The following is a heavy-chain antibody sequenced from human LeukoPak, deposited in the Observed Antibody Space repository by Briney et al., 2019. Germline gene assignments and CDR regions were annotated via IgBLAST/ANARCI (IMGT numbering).Heavy chain of an antibody. CDR1: GFTFSSYW. Sequence: PGGSLRLSCAASGFTFSSYWMSWVRQAPGKGLEWVANIRQDGSEKWYVDSVKGRFTISRDNAKNSLYLQMNSLRDEDTAVYYCARGSRKEHLVGDHWGQGTLVTVSS. CDR3: ARGSRKEHLVGDH. V-gene: IGHV3-7*01. J-gene: IGHJ4*02. CDR2: IRQDGSEK. D-gene: IGHD2-8*02.